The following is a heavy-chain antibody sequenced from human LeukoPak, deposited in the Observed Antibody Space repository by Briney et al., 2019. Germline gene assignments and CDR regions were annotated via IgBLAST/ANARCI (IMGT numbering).Heavy chain of an antibody. CDR1: GASVSSETYY. V-gene: IGHV4-61*01. CDR2: IYYSGST. D-gene: IGHD1-26*01. Sequence: SETLSLTCTVSGASVSSETYYWNWIRQPPGKGLEWIGYIYYSGSTNYEPSLKSRVTISVDTSKNQFSLKLSSVTAADTAVYYCAGGGVGATFGQFDYWGQGTLVTVSS. CDR3: AGGGVGATFGQFDY. J-gene: IGHJ4*02.